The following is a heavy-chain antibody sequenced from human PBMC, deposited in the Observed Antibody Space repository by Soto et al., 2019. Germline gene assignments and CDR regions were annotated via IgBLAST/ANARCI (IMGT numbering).Heavy chain of an antibody. J-gene: IGHJ4*02. CDR1: GGSISSGGYS. CDR3: ARHLTSSGYDKGYYFDY. Sequence: SETLSLTCAVSGGSISSGGYSWSWIRQPPGRGLKCIGYIYHSGSTYYNQSLKSRVTISVDRSKNQFSLKLSSLTAADTAVYYCARHLTSSGYDKGYYFDYWGQGTLVTVS. D-gene: IGHD3-22*01. V-gene: IGHV4-30-2*01. CDR2: IYHSGST.